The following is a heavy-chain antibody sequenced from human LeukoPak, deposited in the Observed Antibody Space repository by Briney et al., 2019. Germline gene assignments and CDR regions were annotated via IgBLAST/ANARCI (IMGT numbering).Heavy chain of an antibody. CDR2: IKQDGSEK. D-gene: IGHD2-2*01. CDR1: GFTFSSYW. J-gene: IGHJ6*02. Sequence: GGSLRLSCAASGFTFSSYWMSWVRQAPGKGLEWVANIKQDGSEKYYVDSVKGRFTISRDNAKNSLYLQMNSLRAEDTAVYYCAREGCSSTSCYCYYYGMDVWGQGTTVTVSS. V-gene: IGHV3-7*01. CDR3: AREGCSSTSCYCYYYGMDV.